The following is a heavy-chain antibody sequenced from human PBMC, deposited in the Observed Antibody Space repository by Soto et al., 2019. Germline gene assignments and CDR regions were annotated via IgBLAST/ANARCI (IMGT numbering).Heavy chain of an antibody. V-gene: IGHV3-33*01. Sequence: AWSLRLSCAASGFTFSSHGMHGVRQATGKGLEWVAVIWYDGSNKYYADSVKGRFTISRDNSKNTLYLQMNSLRAEDTAVYYCARGWSSSWYFHYWGQGTLVTVSS. D-gene: IGHD6-13*01. CDR1: GFTFSSHG. CDR2: IWYDGSNK. J-gene: IGHJ4*02. CDR3: ARGWSSSWYFHY.